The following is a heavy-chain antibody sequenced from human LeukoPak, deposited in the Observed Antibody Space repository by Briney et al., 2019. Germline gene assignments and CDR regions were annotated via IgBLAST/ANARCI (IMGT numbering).Heavy chain of an antibody. V-gene: IGHV4-39*07. J-gene: IGHJ4*02. CDR3: ARVSSRRVPLTYSDDRRNYFDY. D-gene: IGHD3-22*01. Sequence: SETLSLTCTVSGGSISSSSYYWDWIRQPPGKGLEWIGNIYYSGSTNYNPSLKSRVTISVDTSKNQFSLKLSSVTAADTAVYYCARVSSRRVPLTYSDDRRNYFDYWGQGTLVTVSS. CDR2: IYYSGST. CDR1: GGSISSSSYY.